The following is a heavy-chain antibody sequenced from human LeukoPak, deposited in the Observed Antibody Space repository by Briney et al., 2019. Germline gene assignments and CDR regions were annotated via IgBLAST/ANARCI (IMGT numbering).Heavy chain of an antibody. CDR2: IYYSGST. Sequence: SETLSLTCTVSGGSISSYYWSWIRQPPGKGLEWIGYIYYSGSTNYNPSLKSRVTISVDTSKNQFSLKLSSVTAADTAVYYCARGGHSSGWYVGSRKNYFDYWGQGTLVTVSS. CDR3: ARGGHSSGWYVGSRKNYFDY. V-gene: IGHV4-59*01. J-gene: IGHJ4*02. CDR1: GGSISSYY. D-gene: IGHD6-19*01.